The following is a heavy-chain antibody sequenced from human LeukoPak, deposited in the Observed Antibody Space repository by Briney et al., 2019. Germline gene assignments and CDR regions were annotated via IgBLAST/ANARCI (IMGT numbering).Heavy chain of an antibody. Sequence: GGSLGLSCTASGFTFSDYYMSWIRQTPGKGLEWVSYISSSSDTIYYADSVKGRFTISRDNAKNSLYLQMNSLRAEDTAVYYCASVLWFGGIFFDYWGQGTLVTVSS. J-gene: IGHJ4*02. CDR3: ASVLWFGGIFFDY. V-gene: IGHV3-11*01. CDR1: GFTFSDYY. CDR2: ISSSSDTI. D-gene: IGHD3-10*01.